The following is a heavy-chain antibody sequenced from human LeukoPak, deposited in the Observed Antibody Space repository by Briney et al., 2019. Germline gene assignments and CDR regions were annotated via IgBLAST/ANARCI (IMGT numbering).Heavy chain of an antibody. CDR1: GGSFSGYY. Sequence: SETLSLTCAVYGGSFSGYYWSWIRQPPGKGLEWIGEINHSGSTNYNPSLKSRVTISVDTSKNQFSLKLSSVTAADTAVYYCARGGLLPGYCSSTSCYRVYYYGMDVWGQGTTVTVPS. CDR2: INHSGST. J-gene: IGHJ6*02. CDR3: ARGGLLPGYCSSTSCYRVYYYGMDV. D-gene: IGHD2-2*02. V-gene: IGHV4-34*01.